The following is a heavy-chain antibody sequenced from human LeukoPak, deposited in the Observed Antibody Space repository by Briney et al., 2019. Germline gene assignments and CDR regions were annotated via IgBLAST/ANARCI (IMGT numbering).Heavy chain of an antibody. CDR3: AREVPLQYYFDY. J-gene: IGHJ4*02. Sequence: PSVKVSCKASGGTFSSYAISWVRQAPGHGLEWMGGIVPIFGTANYAQKFQGRVTITTDESTSTAYMELSSLRSEDTAVYYCAREVPLQYYFDYWGQGTLVTVSS. V-gene: IGHV1-69*05. CDR1: GGTFSSYA. CDR2: IVPIFGTA. D-gene: IGHD4-11*01.